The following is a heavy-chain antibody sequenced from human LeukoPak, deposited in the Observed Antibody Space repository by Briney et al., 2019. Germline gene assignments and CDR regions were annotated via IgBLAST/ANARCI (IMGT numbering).Heavy chain of an antibody. D-gene: IGHD6-19*01. J-gene: IGHJ6*02. CDR3: ARGAQQWLVRPDYYYGMDV. Sequence: PSETLSLTCTVSGGSISSYYWSWIRQPPGKGLEWIGEINHSGSTNYNPSLKSRVTMSVDTSKNQFSLKLSSVTAADTAVYYCARGAQQWLVRPDYYYGMDVWGQGTTVTVSS. CDR1: GGSISSYY. CDR2: INHSGST. V-gene: IGHV4-34*01.